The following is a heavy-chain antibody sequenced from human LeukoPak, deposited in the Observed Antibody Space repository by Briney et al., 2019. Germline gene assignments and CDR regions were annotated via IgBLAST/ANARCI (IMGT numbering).Heavy chain of an antibody. D-gene: IGHD3-22*01. CDR2: IKEDGSEK. J-gene: IGHJ4*02. Sequence: GGSLSLSCVVSGFTFSNYWMSWVRQAPGKGPEWVANIKEDGSEKYYVDSVRGRFTISRDNAKNSLYLQMNSLRAEDTAVYYCARHYYYDSSAYYYREFDYWGQGTLVTVSS. V-gene: IGHV3-7*01. CDR1: GFTFSNYW. CDR3: ARHYYYDSSAYYYREFDY.